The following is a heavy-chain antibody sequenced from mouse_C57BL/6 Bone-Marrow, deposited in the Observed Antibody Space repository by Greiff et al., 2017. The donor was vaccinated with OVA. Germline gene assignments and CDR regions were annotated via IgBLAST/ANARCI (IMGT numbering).Heavy chain of an antibody. CDR2: INPSSGYT. Sequence: QVQLQQSGAELARPGASVRMSCKASAYPFTSYPMHWVKQGPGKGLEWIGYINPSSGYTKYNQKFKDKATLTADKSSSTAYMQLSSLTSEDSAVYYCAREDGNWFAYWGQGTLVTVSA. V-gene: IGHV1-4*01. CDR3: AREDGNWFAY. CDR1: AYPFTSYP. D-gene: IGHD2-1*01. J-gene: IGHJ3*01.